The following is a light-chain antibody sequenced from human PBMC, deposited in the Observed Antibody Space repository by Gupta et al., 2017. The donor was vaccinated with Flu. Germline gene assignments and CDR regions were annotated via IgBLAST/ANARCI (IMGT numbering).Light chain of an antibody. CDR2: SSD. CDR1: SFNIGGNS. Sequence: SVLTQPPSVSGTPGQRVTISCSGGSFNIGGNSVNWYQHLPGTAPKLLMFSSDQRPSGVPNRFSGSKSGTSASLAISGLQAEDEADYYCAAWDDSLNAYVFGTGTKVTV. V-gene: IGLV1-44*01. CDR3: AAWDDSLNAYV. J-gene: IGLJ1*01.